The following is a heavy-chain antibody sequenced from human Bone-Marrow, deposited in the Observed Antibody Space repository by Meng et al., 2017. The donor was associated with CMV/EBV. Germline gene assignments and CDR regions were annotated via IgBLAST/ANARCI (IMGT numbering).Heavy chain of an antibody. J-gene: IGHJ6*02. CDR2: INSDGSST. D-gene: IGHD1-14*01. CDR3: ANRPGGYYYGMDV. Sequence: GGSLRLSCAASGFTFSSYWMHWVRQAPGKGLVWVSRINSDGSSTSYADSAKGRFTISRDNAKNTLYLQMNSLRAEDTAIYYCANRPGGYYYGMDVWGQGTTVTVSS. CDR1: GFTFSSYW. V-gene: IGHV3-74*01.